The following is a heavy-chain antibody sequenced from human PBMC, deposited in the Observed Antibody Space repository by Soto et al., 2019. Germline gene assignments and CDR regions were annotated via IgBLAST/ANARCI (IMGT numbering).Heavy chain of an antibody. D-gene: IGHD3-10*01. Sequence: QVQLQESGPGLVKPSQTLSLTCTVSGGSISSGGYYWGWIRQHPGKGLEWIGYIYYSGSTYYNPSRKRRVTISVDASKNQFSLKLSSVTAADTAVYYCATNRDGSGPRAYGMDVWGQGTTVTVSS. CDR2: IYYSGST. V-gene: IGHV4-31*03. CDR1: GGSISSGGYY. CDR3: ATNRDGSGPRAYGMDV. J-gene: IGHJ6*02.